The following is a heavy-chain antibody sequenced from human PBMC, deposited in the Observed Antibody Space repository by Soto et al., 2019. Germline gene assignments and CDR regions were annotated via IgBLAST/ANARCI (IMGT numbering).Heavy chain of an antibody. CDR1: GFTLTSYW. J-gene: IGHJ4*02. CDR3: VRGYSDY. V-gene: IGHV3-74*01. Sequence: EIQLVESGGGLVQPGGSLRLACAASGFTLTSYWMHWVRQVPGQGLVWVSRINTDGSAINYADSVKGRFTMSRDNARNTMYLQMNSLRAEDTAVYYCVRGYSDYWGQGTLVTVSS. D-gene: IGHD1-26*01. CDR2: INTDGSAI.